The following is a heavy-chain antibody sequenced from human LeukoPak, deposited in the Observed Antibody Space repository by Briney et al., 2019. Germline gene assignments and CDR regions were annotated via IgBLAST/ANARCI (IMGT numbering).Heavy chain of an antibody. CDR3: AKMGSDWSGYDAFDM. CDR2: ISPSSSSI. CDR1: GFTFSRYS. Sequence: GGSLRLSCAASGFTFSRYSMNWVRQAPGKGLEWVSYISPSSSSIHYADSVKGRFTISRDNAKNSLYMQMNSLRAEDTAVYYCAKMGSDWSGYDAFDMWGQGTMVTVSS. J-gene: IGHJ3*02. D-gene: IGHD3-3*01. V-gene: IGHV3-48*01.